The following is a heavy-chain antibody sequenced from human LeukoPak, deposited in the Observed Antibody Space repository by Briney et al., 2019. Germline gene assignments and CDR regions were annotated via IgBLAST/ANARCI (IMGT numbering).Heavy chain of an antibody. CDR2: IYTSGST. Sequence: SETLSLTCTVSGGSISSDSYYWSWIRQPAGKGLEWIGRIYTSGSTNYNPSLKSRVTISVDTSKNQFSLNLSSVTAADTAVFYCARTYRGYCSGGSCYSNIYYYYMDVWGKGTTVTVSS. CDR1: GGSISSDSYY. J-gene: IGHJ6*03. CDR3: ARTYRGYCSGGSCYSNIYYYYMDV. D-gene: IGHD2-15*01. V-gene: IGHV4-61*02.